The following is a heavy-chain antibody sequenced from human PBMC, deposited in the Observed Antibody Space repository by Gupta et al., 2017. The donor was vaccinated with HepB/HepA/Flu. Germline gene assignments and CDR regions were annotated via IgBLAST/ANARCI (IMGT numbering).Heavy chain of an antibody. CDR1: GFTFSSYS. D-gene: IGHD2-2*01. CDR3: ARELGEDIVVVPAAAYSYNYYYYGMDV. CDR2: ISSSSSYI. V-gene: IGHV3-21*01. Sequence: EVQLVESGGGLVKPGGSLRLSCAASGFTFSSYSLNWVRQAPGKGLEWVSSISSSSSYIYYADSVKGRFTISRDNAKNSLYLQMNSLRAEDTAVYYCARELGEDIVVVPAAAYSYNYYYYGMDVWGQGTTVTVSS. J-gene: IGHJ6*02.